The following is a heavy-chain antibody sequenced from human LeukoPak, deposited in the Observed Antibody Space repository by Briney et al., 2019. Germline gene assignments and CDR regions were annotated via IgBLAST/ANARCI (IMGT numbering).Heavy chain of an antibody. CDR1: GFIFSTHW. CDR2: IKGDGSET. J-gene: IGHJ6*02. D-gene: IGHD3-22*01. CDR3: AREDSSGYYYYYGMDV. Sequence: GGSLRLSCAASGFIFSTHWMNWVRQAPGKGLEWVAIIKGDGSETLYVDSVKGRFTISRDNTKNSLYLQMNSLRAEDTAVYYCAREDSSGYYYYYGMDVWGQGTTVTVSS. V-gene: IGHV3-7*01.